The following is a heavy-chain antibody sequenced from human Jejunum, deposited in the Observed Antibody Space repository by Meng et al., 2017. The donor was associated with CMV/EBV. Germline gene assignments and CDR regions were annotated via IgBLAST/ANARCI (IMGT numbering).Heavy chain of an antibody. Sequence: QLQETGPGLGKPSQTLSLTCTVSGGSISGGDYYWSWSRQPPGKGLEWIGYIHDTGSTYYNPSLTSRVDISVGTSNNQFSLTLTSVTAADTAVYFCARGSIFVSFDSWGQGTLVTVSS. CDR1: GGSISGGDYY. J-gene: IGHJ4*02. V-gene: IGHV4-30-4*01. CDR3: ARGSIFVSFDS. D-gene: IGHD3-3*01. CDR2: IHDTGST.